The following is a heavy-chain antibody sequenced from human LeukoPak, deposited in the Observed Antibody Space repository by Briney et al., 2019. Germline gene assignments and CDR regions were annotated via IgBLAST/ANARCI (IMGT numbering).Heavy chain of an antibody. CDR2: IQSDGSKT. J-gene: IGHJ6*02. CDR1: GFSFSNYG. D-gene: IGHD2-15*01. Sequence: GGSLRLSCAASGFSFSNYGMHWVRQAPGKGLEWVALIQSDGSKTYSADSVKGRFTISRDNPRNTLYLQMNRLRTEDTAVYCCAKRYCKSATCRSDMDAWGQGTTVTVSS. CDR3: AKRYCKSATCRSDMDA. V-gene: IGHV3-30*02.